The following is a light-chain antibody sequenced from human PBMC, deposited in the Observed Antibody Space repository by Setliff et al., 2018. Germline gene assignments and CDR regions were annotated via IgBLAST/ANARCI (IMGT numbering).Light chain of an antibody. CDR1: SSNIGAGYE. CDR3: SAHAGSNNWSV. Sequence: QSALTQPPSVSGAPGQRVTISCSGNSSNIGAGYEVHWYQHLPGSAPKLLIHNNIVRSLGVPDRFSGSKSGTSASLDITGLQADDEADYYCSAHAGSNNWSVFGTGTKV. CDR2: NNI. J-gene: IGLJ1*01. V-gene: IGLV1-40*01.